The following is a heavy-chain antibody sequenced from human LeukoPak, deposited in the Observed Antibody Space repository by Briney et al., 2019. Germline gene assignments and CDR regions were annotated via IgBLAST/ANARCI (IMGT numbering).Heavy chain of an antibody. V-gene: IGHV6-1*01. CDR1: GDIVSSNSAA. J-gene: IGHJ4*02. CDR3: AREGKLIRGYSYGSFDY. D-gene: IGHD5-18*01. Sequence: SQTLSLTCAISGDIVSSNSAAWNWIRQSPSRGLEWLGRTYYRSKWYNDYAVSVKSRITINPDTSKNQFSLQLNSVTPEDTAVYYCAREGKLIRGYSYGSFDYWGQGTLVTVSS. CDR2: TYYRSKWYN.